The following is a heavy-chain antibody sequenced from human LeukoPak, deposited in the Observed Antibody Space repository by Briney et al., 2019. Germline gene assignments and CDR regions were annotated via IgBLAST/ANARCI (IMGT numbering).Heavy chain of an antibody. V-gene: IGHV3-49*03. D-gene: IGHD3-10*01. CDR2: IRSKAYGGTT. CDR1: GFTFGDYA. CDR3: TRERELLWFGELSTSLGIQH. Sequence: GGSLRLSCTASGFTFGDYAMSWFRQAPGKGLEWVGFIRSKAYGGTTEYAASVKGRFTISRDDSKSIAYLRMNSLKTEDTAVYYCTRERELLWFGELSTSLGIQHWGQGTLVTVSS. J-gene: IGHJ1*01.